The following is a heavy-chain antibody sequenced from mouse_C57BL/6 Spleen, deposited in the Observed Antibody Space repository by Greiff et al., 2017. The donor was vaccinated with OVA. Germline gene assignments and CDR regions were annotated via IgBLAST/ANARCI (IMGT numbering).Heavy chain of an antibody. D-gene: IGHD1-2*01. J-gene: IGHJ1*03. CDR3: ARYWATALYFDV. CDR1: GFTFTDYY. Sequence: EVQLVESGGGLVQPGGSLSLSCAASGFTFTDYYMSWVRQPPGKALEWLGFIRNKANGYTTEYSASVKGRFTISRDNSQSILYLQMNALRAEDSATYYCARYWATALYFDVWGTGTTVTVSS. CDR2: IRNKANGYTT. V-gene: IGHV7-3*01.